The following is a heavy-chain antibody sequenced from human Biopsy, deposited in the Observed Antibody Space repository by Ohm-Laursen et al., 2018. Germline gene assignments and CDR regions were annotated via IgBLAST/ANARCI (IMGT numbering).Heavy chain of an antibody. CDR3: ARHPTGFWFDP. Sequence: GTLSLTCTVSGGSVSSNVAYWAWIRQPPVKGLESIGSIFYSGITYYNPSLQSRVTMSVDTSKNQFSLNLTSVTAADTAVYYCARHPTGFWFDPWGQGTLVIVSS. CDR1: GGSVSSNVAY. J-gene: IGHJ5*02. V-gene: IGHV4-39*01. CDR2: IFYSGIT.